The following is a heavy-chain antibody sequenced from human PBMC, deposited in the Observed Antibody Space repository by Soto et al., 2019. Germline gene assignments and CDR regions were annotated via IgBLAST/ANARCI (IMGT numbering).Heavy chain of an antibody. V-gene: IGHV2-5*02. J-gene: IGHJ4*02. CDR2: IYWDDDK. CDR3: AHHPYYGLGSYSFDY. Sequence: QITLKESGPTLVRPTQTLTLTCTFSGFSLTTSGVGVGWIRQPPGKALEWLAVIYWDDDKRYSSSLKSRLTITKDTSKNHVGLTLTNMDPVDTATYYCAHHPYYGLGSYSFDYWGRGTLVTVSS. CDR1: GFSLTTSGVG. D-gene: IGHD3-10*01.